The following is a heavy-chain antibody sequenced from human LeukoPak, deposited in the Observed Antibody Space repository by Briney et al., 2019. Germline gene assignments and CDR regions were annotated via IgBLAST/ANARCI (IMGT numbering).Heavy chain of an antibody. Sequence: AVKVSCLASGYTLTNYGFCGVRQPPGQGVERIGWISAYNGNTNYAQKLQDRVTMTTDTSTSTAYMELRCLRSDDTAVYYCARIRGYYYDFWSGHSEFNWFDPWGQGTLVTVSS. D-gene: IGHD3-3*01. CDR2: ISAYNGNT. J-gene: IGHJ5*02. CDR3: ARIRGYYYDFWSGHSEFNWFDP. V-gene: IGHV1-18*01. CDR1: GYTLTNYG.